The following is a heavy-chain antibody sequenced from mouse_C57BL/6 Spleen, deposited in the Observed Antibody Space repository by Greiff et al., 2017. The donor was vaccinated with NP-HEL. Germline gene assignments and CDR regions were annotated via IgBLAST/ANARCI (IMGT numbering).Heavy chain of an antibody. CDR3: AREGYYGYDVGYFDY. V-gene: IGHV3-5*01. J-gene: IGHJ2*01. D-gene: IGHD2-2*01. Sequence: DVKLVESGPGLVKPSQTVFLTCTVTGISITTGNYRWSWIRQFPGNKLEWIGYIYYSGTITYNPSLTSRTTITRDTPKNQFFLEMNSLTAEDTATYYCAREGYYGYDVGYFDYWGQGTTLTVSS. CDR1: GISITTGNYR. CDR2: IYYSGTI.